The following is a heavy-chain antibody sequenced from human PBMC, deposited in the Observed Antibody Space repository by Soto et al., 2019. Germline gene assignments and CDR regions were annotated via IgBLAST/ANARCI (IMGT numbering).Heavy chain of an antibody. CDR1: GFTFRTYT. CDR2: IRGFSPYT. Sequence: GGSLRLSCVASGFTFRTYTMNWVRQAPGKGLEWVSGIRGFSPYTFYAESVKGRFTISRDNAKNSLYLQMNSLGVEDTAVYYCARDRGYDAHDYYYNAMDVWGQGTTVTVYS. D-gene: IGHD2-15*01. J-gene: IGHJ6*02. V-gene: IGHV3-21*01. CDR3: ARDRGYDAHDYYYNAMDV.